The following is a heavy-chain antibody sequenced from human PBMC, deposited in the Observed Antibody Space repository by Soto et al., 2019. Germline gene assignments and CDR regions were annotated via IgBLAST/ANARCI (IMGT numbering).Heavy chain of an antibody. CDR1: GYTFTSYY. CDR2: INPSGGST. D-gene: IGHD2-8*01. J-gene: IGHJ5*02. CDR3: ARDALFGLGYCTNGVCPPTRINWFDP. Sequence: ASVKVSCKASGYTFTSYYMHWVRQAPGQGLEWMGIINPSGGSTSYAQKFQGRVTMTRDTSTSTVYMELSSLRSEDTAVYCCARDALFGLGYCTNGVCPPTRINWFDPWGQGTLVTVSS. V-gene: IGHV1-46*01.